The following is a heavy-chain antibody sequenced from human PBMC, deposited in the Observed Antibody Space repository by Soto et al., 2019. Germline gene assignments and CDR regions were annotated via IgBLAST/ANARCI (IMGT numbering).Heavy chain of an antibody. CDR2: MNPNSGNT. J-gene: IGHJ6*03. V-gene: IGHV1-8*01. CDR3: AGTTDITGKPPLDYYYMDV. Sequence: VSVKVSCKASGYTFTSYDINWVRQATGQGLEWMGWMNPNSGNTGYAQKFQGRVTMTRNTSISTAYMELSSLRSEDTAVYYCAGTTDITGKPPLDYYYMDVWGKGTTVTVSS. CDR1: GYTFTSYD. D-gene: IGHD1-20*01.